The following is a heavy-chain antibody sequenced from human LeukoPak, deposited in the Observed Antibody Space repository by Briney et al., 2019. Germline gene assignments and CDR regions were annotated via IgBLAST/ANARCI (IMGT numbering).Heavy chain of an antibody. D-gene: IGHD4-23*01. CDR2: IYHSGST. CDR1: GGSISSGGYY. V-gene: IGHV4-30-2*01. Sequence: SQTLSLTCTVSGGSISSGGYYWSWIRQPPGKGLEWIGYIYHSGSTYYNPSLKSRVTISVDRSKNQFSLKLSSVTAADTAVYYCARIDYGGNSDYWGQGTLVIVSS. J-gene: IGHJ4*02. CDR3: ARIDYGGNSDY.